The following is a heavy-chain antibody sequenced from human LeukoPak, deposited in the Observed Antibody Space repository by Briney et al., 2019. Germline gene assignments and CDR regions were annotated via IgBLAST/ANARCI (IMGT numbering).Heavy chain of an antibody. Sequence: GGSLRLSCAASGFTFDDYGMSWVRQAPGKGLEWVSGINWNGGSTGYADSVKGRFTISRDNAKNSLYLQMNSLRAEDTALYYCARDVLGSYYDSSGYSPYPQEYWGQGTLVTVYS. J-gene: IGHJ4*02. CDR2: INWNGGST. CDR1: GFTFDDYG. CDR3: ARDVLGSYYDSSGYSPYPQEY. V-gene: IGHV3-20*04. D-gene: IGHD3-22*01.